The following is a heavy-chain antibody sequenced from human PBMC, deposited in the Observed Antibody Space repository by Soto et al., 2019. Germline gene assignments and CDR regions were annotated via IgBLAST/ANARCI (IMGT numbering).Heavy chain of an antibody. CDR3: AHKSSHDSLNP. D-gene: IGHD3-3*01. CDR1: GFSLSTSGVG. Sequence: QITLKESGPTLVKPTQTLTLTCTFSGFSLSTSGVGVGWIRQPPGKALEWLALIYWDEDTRHSPSLKSRLTXTXXTSKNQVVLTMTDMDPVDTATYYCAHKSSHDSLNPWGQGTLVTVSS. V-gene: IGHV2-5*02. CDR2: IYWDEDT. J-gene: IGHJ5*02.